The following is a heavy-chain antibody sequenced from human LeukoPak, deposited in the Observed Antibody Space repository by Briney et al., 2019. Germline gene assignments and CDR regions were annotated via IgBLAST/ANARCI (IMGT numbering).Heavy chain of an antibody. J-gene: IGHJ4*02. CDR1: GYTLTELS. CDR3: ARTIVGATTESY. D-gene: IGHD1-26*01. CDR2: FDPEDGET. Sequence: GASVKVSCKVSGYTLTELSMHWVRQAPGKGLEWMGGFDPEDGETIYAQKFQGRVTLTRDTSASTAYMELSSLRSEDTAVYYCARTIVGATTESYWGQGTLVTVSS. V-gene: IGHV1-24*01.